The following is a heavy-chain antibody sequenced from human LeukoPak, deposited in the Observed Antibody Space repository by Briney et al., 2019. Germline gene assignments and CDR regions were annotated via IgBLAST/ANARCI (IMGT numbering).Heavy chain of an antibody. CDR1: GGSFSGYY. D-gene: IGHD3-3*01. V-gene: IGHV4-34*01. J-gene: IGHJ6*02. Sequence: SETLSLTCAVYGGSFSGYYWSWIRQPPGKGLEWIGEINHSGSTNYNPSLKSRVTISVDTSKNQFSLKLSSVTAADTAVYYCARGRVTIFGEYYGMDVWGQGTTVTVSS. CDR2: INHSGST. CDR3: ARGRVTIFGEYYGMDV.